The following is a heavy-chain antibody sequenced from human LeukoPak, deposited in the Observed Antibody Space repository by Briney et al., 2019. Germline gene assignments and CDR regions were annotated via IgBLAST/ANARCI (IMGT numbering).Heavy chain of an antibody. D-gene: IGHD6-13*01. CDR3: ARLGYSVSWTDC. CDR1: GGSISSTSHY. CDR2: IYYSGST. J-gene: IGHJ4*02. V-gene: IGHV4-39*01. Sequence: PSETLSLTCTVSGGSISSTSHYWGWIRQPPGKGLEWIGSIYYSGSTYYNPSLKSRVTISVDTSQNQFSLRLSSVTAADMAVYFCARLGYSVSWTDCWGQGTLVTVSS.